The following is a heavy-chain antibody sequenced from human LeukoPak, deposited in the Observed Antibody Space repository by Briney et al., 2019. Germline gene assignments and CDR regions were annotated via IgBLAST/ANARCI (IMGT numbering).Heavy chain of an antibody. CDR2: IKEDGSAK. D-gene: IGHD2-15*01. Sequence: GGSLRLSCAAYGLTFSRNWMTWVRQAPGKGLEWVANIKEDGSAKSYVDSVKGRFTISRDNAKNSLYLQMSSLRVEDTAVYYCARDYDYFSGHNLDAYDIWGQGTTVTVCS. CDR1: GLTFSRNW. J-gene: IGHJ3*02. CDR3: ARDYDYFSGHNLDAYDI. V-gene: IGHV3-7*01.